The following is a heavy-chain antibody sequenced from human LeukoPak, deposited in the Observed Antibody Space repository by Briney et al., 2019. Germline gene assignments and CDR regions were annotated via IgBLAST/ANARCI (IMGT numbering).Heavy chain of an antibody. CDR2: ISSSSSYI. V-gene: IGHV3-21*01. Sequence: GGSLRLSCAASGFTFSSYSMNWVREAPGKGLEWVSSISSSSSYIYYADSVKGRFTISRDNAKNSLYLQMNSLRAEDTAVYYCARDIAYSSGWYYFDYWGQGTLVTVSS. CDR3: ARDIAYSSGWYYFDY. CDR1: GFTFSSYS. J-gene: IGHJ4*02. D-gene: IGHD6-19*01.